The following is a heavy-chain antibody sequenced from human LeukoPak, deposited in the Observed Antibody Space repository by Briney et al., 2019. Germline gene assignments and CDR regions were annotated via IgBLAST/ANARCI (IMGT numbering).Heavy chain of an antibody. Sequence: PGGTLRPFCAASGFTFNTYGMNWVRQAPGKGLEWVSSISSSSSSYIYYADSVKGRFTISRDNAKNSLYLQMNSLRAEDTAVYYCARVPVGGQDYWGQGTLVTVSS. CDR3: ARVPVGGQDY. CDR2: ISSSSSSYI. J-gene: IGHJ4*02. D-gene: IGHD1-26*01. CDR1: GFTFNTYG. V-gene: IGHV3-21*01.